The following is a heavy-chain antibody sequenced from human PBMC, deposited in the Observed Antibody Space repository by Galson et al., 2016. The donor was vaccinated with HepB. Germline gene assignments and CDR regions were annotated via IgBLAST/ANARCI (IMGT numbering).Heavy chain of an antibody. D-gene: IGHD6-19*01. CDR1: GFRFTKYW. J-gene: IGHJ4*02. CDR3: AREYSSCFDY. Sequence: SLRLSCAASGFRFTKYWMSWVRQAPGKGPEWVANINHDASEKYYVDSVRGRFTISRDNAENSLYLQMNNLRAEDTAVYYCAREYSSCFDYWGQGNMVTVSS. CDR2: INHDASEK. V-gene: IGHV3-7*03.